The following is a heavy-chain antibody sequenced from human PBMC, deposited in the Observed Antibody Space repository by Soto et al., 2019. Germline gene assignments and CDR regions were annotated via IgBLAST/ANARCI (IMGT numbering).Heavy chain of an antibody. Sequence: SVKVSCKASGGTFSSYAISWVRQAPGQGLEWMGGIIPIFGTANYAQKFQGRVTITADESTSTAYMELSSLRSEDTAVYYCARERVAVAGTIYYYGMDVWGQGTTVTVSS. CDR3: ARERVAVAGTIYYYGMDV. J-gene: IGHJ6*02. CDR1: GGTFSSYA. V-gene: IGHV1-69*13. CDR2: IIPIFGTA. D-gene: IGHD6-19*01.